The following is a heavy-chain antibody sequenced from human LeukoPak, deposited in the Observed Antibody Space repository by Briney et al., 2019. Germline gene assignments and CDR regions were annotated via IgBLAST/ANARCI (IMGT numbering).Heavy chain of an antibody. CDR2: INTNTGNP. V-gene: IGHV7-4-1*02. D-gene: IGHD6-6*01. J-gene: IGHJ5*02. CDR3: ARGLGNELVLPYNWFDP. Sequence: GASVKVSCKDSGYTFTSYAMNWVRQAPGQGLEWMGWINTNTGNPTYAQGFTGRFVFSLDTSVSTAYLQISSLKAEDTAVYYCARGLGNELVLPYNWFDPWGQGTLVTVSS. CDR1: GYTFTSYA.